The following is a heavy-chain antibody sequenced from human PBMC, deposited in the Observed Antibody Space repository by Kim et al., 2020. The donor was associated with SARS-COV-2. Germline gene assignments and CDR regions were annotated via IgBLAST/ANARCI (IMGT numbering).Heavy chain of an antibody. Sequence: KFKGRVTMTRNTSMSTAYMGLSSLRSEDTAVYYCARGYDSSGYYSTDFDYWGQGTLVTVSS. V-gene: IGHV1-8*01. CDR3: ARGYDSSGYYSTDFDY. D-gene: IGHD3-22*01. J-gene: IGHJ4*02.